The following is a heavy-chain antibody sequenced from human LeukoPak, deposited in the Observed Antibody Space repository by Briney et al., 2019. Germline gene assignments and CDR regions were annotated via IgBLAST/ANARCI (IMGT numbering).Heavy chain of an antibody. J-gene: IGHJ4*02. Sequence: GGSLRLSCAASGFTFSSYAMSWVRQAPGKGLEWVSAISGSGGSTYYADSVKGRFTISRDNAKNTLYLQMNSLRAEDTAVYYCARDTDTVTTILDYWGQGTLVTVSS. D-gene: IGHD4-17*01. V-gene: IGHV3-23*01. CDR1: GFTFSSYA. CDR2: ISGSGGST. CDR3: ARDTDTVTTILDY.